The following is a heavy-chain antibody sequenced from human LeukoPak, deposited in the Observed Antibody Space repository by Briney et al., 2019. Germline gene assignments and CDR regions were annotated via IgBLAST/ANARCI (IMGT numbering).Heavy chain of an antibody. CDR3: ARDPPAVAAGTYA. CDR1: GFTVSNNY. Sequence: GGSLRLSCAASGFTVSNNYMNWVRQAPGKGLEWVSLIYSGGETYYADSVKGRFTISRDSSKNTLYLQMNSLRAEDTAVYYCARDPPAVAAGTYAWGQGTQVTVSS. CDR2: IYSGGET. J-gene: IGHJ5*02. V-gene: IGHV3-66*01. D-gene: IGHD6-13*01.